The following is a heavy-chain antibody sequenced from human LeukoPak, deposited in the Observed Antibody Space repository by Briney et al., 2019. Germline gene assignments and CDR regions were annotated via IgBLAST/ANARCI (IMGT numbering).Heavy chain of an antibody. D-gene: IGHD2-2*02. CDR1: GYSISTGYY. CDR2: VYHTGST. CDR3: ARAIPGNPFDS. V-gene: IGHV4-38-2*02. J-gene: IGHJ4*02. Sequence: SETLSLTCTVSGYSISTGYYWAWIRQPPGKGLEWIGSVYHTGSTYSNPSLKSRVTISVDTSKNQFSLKLSSVTAADTAVYFCARAIPGNPFDSWGQGTLVTVSS.